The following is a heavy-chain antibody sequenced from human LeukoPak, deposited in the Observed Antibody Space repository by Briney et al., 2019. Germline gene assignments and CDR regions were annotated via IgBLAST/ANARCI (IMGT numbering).Heavy chain of an antibody. CDR3: ARDRRYWVPCDF. J-gene: IGHJ4*02. CDR2: INPNSGGT. V-gene: IGHV1-2*02. Sequence: ASVEVSCKATGYTFTGFHVHWVRQAPGQGLEWMGWINPNSGGTNYAQRFQGRVTMTRDTSISTAYMELSRLRSDDTAVYYCARDRRYWVPCDFWGQGTLVTVSS. D-gene: IGHD3-16*02. CDR1: GYTFTGFH.